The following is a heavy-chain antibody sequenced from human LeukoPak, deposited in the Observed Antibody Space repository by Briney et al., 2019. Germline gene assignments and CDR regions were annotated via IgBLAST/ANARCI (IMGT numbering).Heavy chain of an antibody. CDR2: IYYNGRT. Sequence: SETLSLTCTVSGGSIISYYWTWIRQPPGKGLEWIGYIYYNGRTDYNPSLKSRVTISVDTSKNQFSLKLSSVTAADTAVYYCARDSGTTGEVKFDPWGQGTLVTVSS. J-gene: IGHJ5*02. CDR1: GGSIISYY. V-gene: IGHV4-59*12. CDR3: ARDSGTTGEVKFDP. D-gene: IGHD3-10*01.